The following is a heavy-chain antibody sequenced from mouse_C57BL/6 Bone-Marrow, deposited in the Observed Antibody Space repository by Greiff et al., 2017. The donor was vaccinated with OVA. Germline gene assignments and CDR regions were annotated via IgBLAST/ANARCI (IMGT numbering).Heavy chain of an antibody. CDR3: TTGGSSWDY. D-gene: IGHD1-1*01. J-gene: IGHJ2*01. Sequence: EVQLQQSGAELVRPGASVKLSCTASGFNIIDYYMHWVKQRPEQGLDGIGRIDPEDGDPEYAPKFPGKATMTADTSSNTTYLQLSSLTSEDTAVYYCTTGGSSWDYGGQGTTLTVSS. V-gene: IGHV14-1*01. CDR2: IDPEDGDP. CDR1: GFNIIDYY.